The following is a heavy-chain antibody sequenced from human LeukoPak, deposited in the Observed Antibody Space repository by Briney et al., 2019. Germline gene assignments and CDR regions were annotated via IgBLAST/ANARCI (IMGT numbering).Heavy chain of an antibody. Sequence: GGSLRLSCAASGFTFSSYEMNWVRQAPGKGLEWVSYISSSGSTIYYADSVKGRFTISRDNAKNSLYLQMNSLRAEDTAVYYCAGGGIAAAGTGDYWGQGTLVTVSS. CDR2: ISSSGSTI. D-gene: IGHD6-13*01. CDR1: GFTFSSYE. CDR3: AGGGIAAAGTGDY. J-gene: IGHJ4*02. V-gene: IGHV3-48*03.